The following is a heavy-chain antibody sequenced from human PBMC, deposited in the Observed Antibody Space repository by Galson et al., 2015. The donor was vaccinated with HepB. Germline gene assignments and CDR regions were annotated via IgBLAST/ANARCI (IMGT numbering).Heavy chain of an antibody. CDR3: ARDRAPVVVPAASWRYYYYGMGV. J-gene: IGHJ6*02. Sequence: SVKVSCKASGYTFTSYGISWVRQAPGQGLEWMGWISAYNGNTNYAQKLQGRVTMTTDTSTSTAYMELRSLRSDDTAVYYCARDRAPVVVPAASWRYYYYGMGVWGQGTTVTVSS. V-gene: IGHV1-18*04. CDR1: GYTFTSYG. D-gene: IGHD2-2*01. CDR2: ISAYNGNT.